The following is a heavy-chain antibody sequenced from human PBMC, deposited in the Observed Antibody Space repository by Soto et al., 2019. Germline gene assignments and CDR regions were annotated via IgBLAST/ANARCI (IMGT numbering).Heavy chain of an antibody. V-gene: IGHV1-69*01. CDR1: GGTFSSYA. J-gene: IGHJ3*02. Sequence: QVQLVQSGAEVKKPGSSVKVSCKASGGTFSSYAISWVRQAPGQGLEWMGGIIPIFGTANYAQKFQGRVTITADEATSTAYMELSSLRFQDTAVYYCARGGRYCSGGSCYSYAFDIWGQGTMVTVSS. CDR3: ARGGRYCSGGSCYSYAFDI. CDR2: IIPIFGTA. D-gene: IGHD2-15*01.